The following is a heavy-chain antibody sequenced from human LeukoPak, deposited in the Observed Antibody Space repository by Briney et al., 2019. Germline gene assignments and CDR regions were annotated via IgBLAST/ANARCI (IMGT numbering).Heavy chain of an antibody. V-gene: IGHV4-59*01. Sequence: SETLSLTCTVSGGSISSYYWSWIRQPPGKGLEWIGYIYYSGSTNYNPSLRSRVTISVDTSKNQFSLKLSSVTAADTAVYYCARGTYPEYFQHWGQGTLVTVSS. CDR2: IYYSGST. J-gene: IGHJ1*01. CDR3: ARGTYPEYFQH. D-gene: IGHD2-8*01. CDR1: GGSISSYY.